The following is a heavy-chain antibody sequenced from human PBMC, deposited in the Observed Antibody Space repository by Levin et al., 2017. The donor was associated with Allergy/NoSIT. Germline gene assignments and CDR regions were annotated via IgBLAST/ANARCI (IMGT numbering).Heavy chain of an antibody. D-gene: IGHD3-3*01. CDR3: ARGPSFFRY. CDR2: TYYRSKWYS. V-gene: IGHV6-1*01. Sequence: SETLSLTCAISGDSVSSNSATWSWIRQSPSRGLEWLGRTYYRSKWYSHYAVSVKSRITINPDTSKNQFSLQLNSVTPEDTAVYYCARGPSFFRYWGQGTLVTVSS. CDR1: GDSVSSNSAT. J-gene: IGHJ4*02.